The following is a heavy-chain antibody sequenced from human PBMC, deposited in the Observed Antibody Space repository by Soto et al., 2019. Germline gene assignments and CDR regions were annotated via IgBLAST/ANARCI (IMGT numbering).Heavy chain of an antibody. D-gene: IGHD4-17*01. CDR1: GFTFSDYY. CDR2: ISSSGSTI. Sequence: QVQLVESGGGLVKPGGCLRLSCAASGFTFSDYYMSWIRKAPGKWLEWVSYISSSGSTIYYADSVKGRFTISRDNAKNSLYLQMNSLRAEDTAVYYCARDLYYGNYGGWYAFDIWGQGTKVTVSS. V-gene: IGHV3-11*01. J-gene: IGHJ3*02. CDR3: ARDLYYGNYGGWYAFDI.